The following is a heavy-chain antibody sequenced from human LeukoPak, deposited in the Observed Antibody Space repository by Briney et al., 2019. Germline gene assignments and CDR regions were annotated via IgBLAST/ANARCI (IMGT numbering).Heavy chain of an antibody. J-gene: IGHJ5*02. V-gene: IGHV3-48*01. CDR3: ARDAGNSGYGCDL. D-gene: IGHD5-12*01. CDR1: GFIFSQYS. Sequence: PGGSLRLSCAASGFIFSQYSMNWVRQAPGKGLEWVSHIRSSSGTFYADSVKGRFTISRDNARNSLYLQMSNLRGEDTAIYYCARDAGNSGYGCDLWGQGTLVTVSS. CDR2: IRSSSGT.